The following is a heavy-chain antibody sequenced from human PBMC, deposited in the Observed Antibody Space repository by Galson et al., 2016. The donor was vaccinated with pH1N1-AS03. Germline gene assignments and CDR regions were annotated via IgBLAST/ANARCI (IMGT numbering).Heavy chain of an antibody. CDR3: GRDVWPYSLGLDV. D-gene: IGHD5-18*01. V-gene: IGHV4-4*02. CDR2: VPNAGRT. J-gene: IGHJ6*02. Sequence: LSLTCSVAGGSMNSMNWLSWVRQPPGKGLVWIGHVPNAGRTYYSPSPKSRGTISLDKYKNHFFLQLIPVTAAETAVYYCGRDVWPYSLGLDVWGQGTTVTVSS. CDR1: GGSMNSMNW.